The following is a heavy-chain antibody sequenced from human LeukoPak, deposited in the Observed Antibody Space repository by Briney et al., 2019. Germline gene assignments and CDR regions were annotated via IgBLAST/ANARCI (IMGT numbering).Heavy chain of an antibody. CDR2: ISNDGTKE. CDR1: GFTFSSYG. CDR3: AKGEGGSSSWYDFYDYGMDV. Sequence: GRSLRLSCAASGFTFSSYGMHWVRQAPGKGLEWVAVISNDGTKEYSADSVKGRFTISRDNSKNTVYLTTDSLRAEDTAVYYCAKGEGGSSSWYDFYDYGMDVWGKGTTVTVSS. V-gene: IGHV3-30*18. D-gene: IGHD6-13*01. J-gene: IGHJ6*04.